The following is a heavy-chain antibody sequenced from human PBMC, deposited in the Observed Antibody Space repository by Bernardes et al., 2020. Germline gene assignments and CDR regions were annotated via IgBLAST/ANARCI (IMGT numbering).Heavy chain of an antibody. CDR3: ARPIQYYYDSSGAAAFDI. J-gene: IGHJ3*02. V-gene: IGHV4-39*01. D-gene: IGHD3-22*01. Sequence: LSLTCTVSGCSISSSSYYWGWIRQPPGKGLEWIGSIYYSGSTYYNPSLKSRVTISVDTSKNQFSLKLSSVTAADTAVYYCARPIQYYYDSSGAAAFDIWGQGTMVTVSS. CDR1: GCSISSSSYY. CDR2: IYYSGST.